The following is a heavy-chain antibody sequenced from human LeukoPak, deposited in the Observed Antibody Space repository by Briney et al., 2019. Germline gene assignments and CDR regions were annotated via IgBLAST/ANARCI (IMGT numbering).Heavy chain of an antibody. D-gene: IGHD2-2*01. CDR3: ARSRRDGTSDADLDS. CDR2: INHSGST. CDR1: GGSFSGYY. V-gene: IGHV4-34*01. Sequence: SETLSLTCAVYGGSFSGYYWSWIRQPPGKGLEWIGEINHSGSTNYNPSLKSRVTISVDTSNNQFSLNVNSVTAADTAVYYCARSRRDGTSDADLDSWGQGTLVTVSA. J-gene: IGHJ4*02.